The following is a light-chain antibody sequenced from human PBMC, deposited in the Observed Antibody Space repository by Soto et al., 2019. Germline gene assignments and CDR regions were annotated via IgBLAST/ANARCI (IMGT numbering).Light chain of an antibody. CDR1: QSVSSSY. Sequence: EIMLAQAPGTLSLSPGERANLSCRASQSVSSSYLAWYQQKPGQAPRLLMFGASSRATGIPDRFSGSGSGTDFTLTISRLEPEDFAVYYCQQYYRWPQTFGQGTKVDIK. CDR3: QQYYRWPQT. V-gene: IGKV3-20*01. J-gene: IGKJ1*01. CDR2: GAS.